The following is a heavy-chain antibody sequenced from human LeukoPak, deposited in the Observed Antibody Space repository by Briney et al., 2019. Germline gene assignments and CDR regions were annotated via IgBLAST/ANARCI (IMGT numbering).Heavy chain of an antibody. Sequence: GGSLRLSCGVSGFTFSNYWMSWVRQAPGKGLEWVANIKQDGSEKYYVDSVKGRFTVSRDNAKNSLYLQMNSLRVEDTAVYYCAKIYNLLSGYYRDHWGQGTLVTVSS. J-gene: IGHJ4*02. CDR3: AKIYNLLSGYYRDH. V-gene: IGHV3-7*01. CDR2: IKQDGSEK. CDR1: GFTFSNYW. D-gene: IGHD3-3*01.